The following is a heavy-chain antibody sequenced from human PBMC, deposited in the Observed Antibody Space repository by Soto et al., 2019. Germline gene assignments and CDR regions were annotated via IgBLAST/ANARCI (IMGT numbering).Heavy chain of an antibody. D-gene: IGHD2-21*02. CDR2: IYYSGST. J-gene: IGHJ5*02. CDR3: APERYGGNSGWFDP. Sequence: SEILSLTCTVSGGSISSSSYYWGWIRQPPGKGLEWIGSIYYSGSTYYNPSLKSRVTISVDTSKNQFSLKLSSVTAADTAVYYCAPERYGGNSGWFDPWGQGTLVTVSS. CDR1: GGSISSSSYY. V-gene: IGHV4-39*07.